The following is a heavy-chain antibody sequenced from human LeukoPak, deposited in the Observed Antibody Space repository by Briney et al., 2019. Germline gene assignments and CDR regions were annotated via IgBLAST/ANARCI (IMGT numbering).Heavy chain of an antibody. J-gene: IGHJ6*02. V-gene: IGHV3-30*03. Sequence: PGGSLRLSCTASGFTFSSYGMHWVRQAPGKGLEWVAVISYDGSNKYYADSVKGRFTISRDNSKNTLYLQMNSLRAEDTAVYYCASWTGYYGSGSYYPYYYYYGMDVWGQGTTVTVSS. D-gene: IGHD3-10*01. CDR1: GFTFSSYG. CDR2: ISYDGSNK. CDR3: ASWTGYYGSGSYYPYYYYYGMDV.